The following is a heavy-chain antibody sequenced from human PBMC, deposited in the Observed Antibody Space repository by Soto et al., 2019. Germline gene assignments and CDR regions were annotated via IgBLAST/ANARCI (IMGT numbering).Heavy chain of an antibody. J-gene: IGHJ6*03. CDR2: IYYSVST. Sequence: SETLSLTCTVSGGSISSYYWSWIRQPPGKGLEWIGYIYYSVSTNYNPSLKSRVTISVDTSKNQFSLKLSSVTAADKAAYYCARQYGWVAATNYYYMDVWGKGTTVTVS. CDR3: ARQYGWVAATNYYYMDV. D-gene: IGHD2-15*01. V-gene: IGHV4-59*08. CDR1: GGSISSYY.